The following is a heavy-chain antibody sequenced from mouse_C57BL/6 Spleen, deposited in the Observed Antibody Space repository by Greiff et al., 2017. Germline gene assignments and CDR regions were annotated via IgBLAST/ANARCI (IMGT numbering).Heavy chain of an antibody. CDR1: GYSFTGYY. CDR3: ARSRIRFYYDYEGGAMDY. V-gene: IGHV1-42*01. Sequence: EVKLQESGPELVKPGASVKISCKASGYSFTGYYMNWVKQSPEKSLEWIGEINPSTGGTTYNQKFKAKATLTVDKSSSTAYMQLKSLTSEDSAVYYCARSRIRFYYDYEGGAMDYWGQGTSVTVSS. CDR2: INPSTGGT. D-gene: IGHD2-4*01. J-gene: IGHJ4*01.